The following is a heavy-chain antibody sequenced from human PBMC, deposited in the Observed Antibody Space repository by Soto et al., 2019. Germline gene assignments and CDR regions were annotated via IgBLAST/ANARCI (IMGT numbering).Heavy chain of an antibody. J-gene: IGHJ3*02. CDR2: ISYDGSNK. Sequence: QVQLVESGGGVVQPGRSLRLSCAASGFTFSNYAMHWVRQAPGKGLEWVAVISYDGSNKYYADSVKGRFTISRDNSKNTLYLQMNSLRAEDTAVYYCAKDVEVRGVDAFDIWGHGTMVTVSS. D-gene: IGHD3-10*01. CDR3: AKDVEVRGVDAFDI. CDR1: GFTFSNYA. V-gene: IGHV3-30*18.